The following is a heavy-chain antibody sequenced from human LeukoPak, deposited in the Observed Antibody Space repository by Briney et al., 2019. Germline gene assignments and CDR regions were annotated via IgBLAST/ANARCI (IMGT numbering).Heavy chain of an antibody. V-gene: IGHV3-9*02. CDR2: IFWRSGDT. Sequence: GRSLRLSREVSGITSDDHAMHWVRQVPGKGLEWVSGIFWRSGDTGYADSVKGRFTISRDNSKNTLYLQMNSLRAEDTAVYYCAKDRQGQWLADFDYWGQGTLVTVSS. CDR3: AKDRQGQWLADFDY. J-gene: IGHJ4*02. CDR1: GITSDDHA. D-gene: IGHD6-19*01.